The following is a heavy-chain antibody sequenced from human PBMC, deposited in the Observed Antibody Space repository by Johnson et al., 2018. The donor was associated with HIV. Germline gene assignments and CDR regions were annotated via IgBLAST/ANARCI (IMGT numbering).Heavy chain of an antibody. J-gene: IGHJ3*02. CDR3: AKDINWGGTAFDI. V-gene: IGHV3-11*04. CDR2: ISGSGNAF. CDR1: RLTLSDSY. D-gene: IGHD7-27*01. Sequence: QVQLVESGGDVVQPGRSLRLSCAASRLTLSDSYMSWIRQAPGKGLEWVSYISGSGNAFYYADSVKARFTISSDNSENTLYLQMNSLRAEDTAVYYCAKDINWGGTAFDIWGQGTMVTVSS.